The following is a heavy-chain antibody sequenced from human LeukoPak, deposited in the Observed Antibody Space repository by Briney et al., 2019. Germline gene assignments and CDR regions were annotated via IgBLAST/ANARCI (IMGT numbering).Heavy chain of an antibody. Sequence: GGSLRLSCAASGFTFSSYWMSWVRQAPGKGLEWVANIKEGGSEKYYVDSLKGRFTISRDNAKNALYLQMNNLRAEDTAVYYCARDRFHIDILTGYVEGGLDYWGQGTLVTVSS. V-gene: IGHV3-7*01. CDR2: IKEGGSEK. D-gene: IGHD3-9*01. J-gene: IGHJ4*02. CDR3: ARDRFHIDILTGYVEGGLDY. CDR1: GFTFSSYW.